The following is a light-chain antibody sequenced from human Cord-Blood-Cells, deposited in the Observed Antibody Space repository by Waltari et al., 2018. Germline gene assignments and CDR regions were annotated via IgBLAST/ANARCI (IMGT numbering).Light chain of an antibody. J-gene: IGLJ2*01. CDR2: SNN. V-gene: IGLV1-47*02. CDR1: SSNIGRNS. CDR3: AAWDDSLSGVV. Sequence: QPVLTQPPSASGTPGQRVTISCSGSSSNIGRNSVYWYQQLPGTAPNLLIYSNNQRPSGVPDRFSGSKSGTSASLAISGLRSEDEADYYCAAWDDSLSGVVFGGGTKLTVL.